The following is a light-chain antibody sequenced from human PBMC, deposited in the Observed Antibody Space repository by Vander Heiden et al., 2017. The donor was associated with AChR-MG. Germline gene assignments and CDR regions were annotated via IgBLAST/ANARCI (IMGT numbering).Light chain of an antibody. CDR1: QDISNF. CDR3: QQYDNVPYT. CDR2: DAS. Sequence: DLQMTQSPSSLSASVGDTVIITCQASQDISNFLNWYQQKPGKAPKLLIYDASNLETGVPSRFSGSGSGTDFTFTISSLQPEDIATYYCQQYDNVPYTFGQGTKLEIK. V-gene: IGKV1-33*01. J-gene: IGKJ2*01.